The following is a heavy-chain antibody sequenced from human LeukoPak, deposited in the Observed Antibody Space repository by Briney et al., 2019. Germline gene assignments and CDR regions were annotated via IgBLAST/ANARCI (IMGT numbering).Heavy chain of an antibody. CDR1: GGSISSGGYY. CDR2: IYYSGST. D-gene: IGHD1-26*01. V-gene: IGHV4-31*03. CDR3: ARDQVGATQGYYYYGMDV. Sequence: SETLSLTCTVSGGSISSGGYYWSWIRQHPGKGLEWIGYIYYSGSTYYNPSLKSRVTISVDTSKNQFSLKLSSVTAADTAVYYCARDQVGATQGYYYYGMDVWGQGTTVTVSS. J-gene: IGHJ6*02.